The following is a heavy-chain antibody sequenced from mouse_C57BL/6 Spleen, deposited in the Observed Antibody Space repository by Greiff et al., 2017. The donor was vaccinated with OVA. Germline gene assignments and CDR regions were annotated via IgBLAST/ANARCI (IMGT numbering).Heavy chain of an antibody. CDR3: ARSEAFYYYGSSHFDY. V-gene: IGHV1-72*01. CDR2: IDPNSGGT. D-gene: IGHD1-1*01. J-gene: IGHJ2*01. CDR1: GYTFTSYW. Sequence: QVQLQQPGAELVKPGASVKLSCKASGYTFTSYWMHWVKQRPGRGLEWIGRIDPNSGGTKYNEKFKSKATLTVDKPASTAYMQLSSLTSEDSAVYYCARSEAFYYYGSSHFDYWGQGTTLTVSS.